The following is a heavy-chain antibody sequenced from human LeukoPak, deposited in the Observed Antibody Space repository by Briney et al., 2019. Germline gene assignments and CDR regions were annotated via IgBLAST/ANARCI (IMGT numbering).Heavy chain of an antibody. V-gene: IGHV4-39*01. J-gene: IGHJ5*02. CDR2: IYYSGST. CDR1: GDSISSSSYY. Sequence: SETLSLTCTVPGDSISSSSYYWGWIRQPPGKGLEWIGSIYYSGSTYYNPSLKSRVTISVDTSKNQFSLKLSSVTAADTAVYYCARRYCGGDCTFDWFDPWGQGTLVTVSS. CDR3: ARRYCGGDCTFDWFDP. D-gene: IGHD2-21*02.